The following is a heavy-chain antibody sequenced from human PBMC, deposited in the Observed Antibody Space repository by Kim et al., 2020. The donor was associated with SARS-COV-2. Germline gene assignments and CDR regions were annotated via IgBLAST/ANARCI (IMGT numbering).Heavy chain of an antibody. D-gene: IGHD1-1*01. CDR3: ARGKGVEPPQFDY. V-gene: IGHV4-30-2*01. Sequence: SETLSLTCAVSGGSISSGGYSWSWIRQPPGKGLEWIGYIYHSGSTYYNPSLKSRVTISVDRSKNQFSLKLSSVTAADTAVYYCARGKGVEPPQFDYWGQGTLVTVSS. CDR2: IYHSGST. J-gene: IGHJ4*02. CDR1: GGSISSGGYS.